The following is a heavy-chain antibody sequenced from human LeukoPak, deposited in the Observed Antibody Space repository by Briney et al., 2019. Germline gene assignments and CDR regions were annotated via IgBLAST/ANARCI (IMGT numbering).Heavy chain of an antibody. J-gene: IGHJ4*02. CDR2: ISSSSSYI. Sequence: PGGSLRLSCAASGFTFSIYSMNWVRRAPGKGLEWVSSISSSSSYIYYADSVKGRFTISRDNAKNSLYLQMNSLSAEDTAVYYCARAYDILTGDGLDYWGQGTLVTVSS. CDR3: ARAYDILTGDGLDY. CDR1: GFTFSIYS. D-gene: IGHD3-9*01. V-gene: IGHV3-21*01.